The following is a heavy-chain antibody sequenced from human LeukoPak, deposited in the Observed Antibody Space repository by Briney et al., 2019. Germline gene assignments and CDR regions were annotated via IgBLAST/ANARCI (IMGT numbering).Heavy chain of an antibody. Sequence: SETLSLTCTVSGGSISSGGYYWSWIRQHPGKGLEWIGYIYYSGSTYYNPSLKSRVTISVDTSKNQFSLKLSSVTAADTAVYYCAIDIVIVPAARDDYGSNYWGQGTLVTVSS. CDR3: AIDIVIVPAARDDYGSNY. CDR1: GGSISSGGYY. V-gene: IGHV4-31*03. CDR2: IYYSGST. D-gene: IGHD2-2*01. J-gene: IGHJ4*02.